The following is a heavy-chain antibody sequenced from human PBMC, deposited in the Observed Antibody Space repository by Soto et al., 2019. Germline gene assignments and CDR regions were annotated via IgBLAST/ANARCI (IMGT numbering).Heavy chain of an antibody. CDR3: AKDGGYSYGYFFDY. V-gene: IGHV3-30*18. CDR1: GFTFSSYG. D-gene: IGHD5-18*01. CDR2: ISYDGSNK. J-gene: IGHJ4*02. Sequence: GGSLRLSCAASGFTFSSYGMHWVRQAQGKGLEWVAVISYDGSNKYYADSVKGRFTISRDNSQNKLYLQMNSLRAEDTAVYYCAKDGGYSYGYFFDYWGQGTLVTVSS.